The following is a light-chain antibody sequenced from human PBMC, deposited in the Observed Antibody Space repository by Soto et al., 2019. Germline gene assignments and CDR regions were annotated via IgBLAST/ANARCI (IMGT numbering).Light chain of an antibody. CDR1: SSDVGGYKF. J-gene: IGLJ1*01. CDR2: EAS. V-gene: IGLV2-8*01. CDR3: SSYAGSNRGV. Sequence: QSVLTQPPSASGSPGQSVTISCTGTSSDVGGYKFVSWYQQHPGKAPKLIIYEASQRPSGVPDRFSASKSGDTASLTVSGLRAEDEADYYCSSYAGSNRGVFGSGTKLTVL.